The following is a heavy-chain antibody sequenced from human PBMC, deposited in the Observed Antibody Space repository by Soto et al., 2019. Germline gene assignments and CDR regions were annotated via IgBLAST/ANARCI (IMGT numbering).Heavy chain of an antibody. D-gene: IGHD3-3*01. V-gene: IGHV3-23*04. CDR2: IGGTDNRT. CDR1: GFTFNNYA. Sequence: EVQLVESGGGLIQPGGSLRLSCAASGFTFNNYAMSWVRQAPGRGLEWVSAIGGTDNRTYYADSVKGRFTISRDNSKNTLYLQMNSLRAEDTAVYYCAKDGDQFGVVLFQHWGQGTLVSVSS. CDR3: AKDGDQFGVVLFQH. J-gene: IGHJ1*01.